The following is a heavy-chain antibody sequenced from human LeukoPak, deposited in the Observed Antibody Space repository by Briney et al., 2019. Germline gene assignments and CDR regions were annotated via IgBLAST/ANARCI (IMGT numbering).Heavy chain of an antibody. CDR1: GGSISSYY. J-gene: IGHJ4*02. D-gene: IGHD3-10*01. V-gene: IGHV4-4*07. Sequence: SETLSLTCTVSGGSISSYYWSWIRQPAGKGLEWIGRIYTSGSTNYNPSLESRVTMSVDTSKNQFSLKLSSVTAADTAVYYCARGLLWFGETDPNFDYWGQGTLVTVSS. CDR3: ARGLLWFGETDPNFDY. CDR2: IYTSGST.